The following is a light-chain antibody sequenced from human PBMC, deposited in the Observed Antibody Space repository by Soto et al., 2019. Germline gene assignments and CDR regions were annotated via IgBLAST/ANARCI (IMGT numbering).Light chain of an antibody. CDR3: QQTSSFPLT. V-gene: IGKV1-12*01. CDR1: QGLVSW. J-gene: IGKJ4*01. CDR2: AAS. Sequence: DIPVTQSPSSVSASVGDRGTITCRASQGLVSWLAWYQQKPGKAPKLLIYAASSFQSGVPSRFSGSGSGTDFTLTISSLQPEDFATYYCQQTSSFPLTFGGGNKVEIK.